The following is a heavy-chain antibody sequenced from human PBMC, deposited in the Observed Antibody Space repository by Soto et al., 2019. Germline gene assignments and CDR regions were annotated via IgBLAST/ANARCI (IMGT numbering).Heavy chain of an antibody. J-gene: IGHJ4*02. CDR2: INPNSGGT. CDR1: GYTFTGYY. V-gene: IGHV1-2*02. Sequence: GASVKVSCKASGYTFTGYYMHWVRQAPGQGLEWMGWINPNSGGTNYAQKFQGRVTMTRDTSISTAYMELSRLRSDDTAVYYCARDLSLPRDRLSTASDYWGQGTLVTVSS. CDR3: ARDLSLPRDRLSTASDY.